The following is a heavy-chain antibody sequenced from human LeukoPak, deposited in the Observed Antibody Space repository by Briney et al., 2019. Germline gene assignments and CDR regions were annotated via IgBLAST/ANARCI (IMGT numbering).Heavy chain of an antibody. J-gene: IGHJ5*02. Sequence: SETLSLTCTVSGGSISSGGYYWSWIRQHPGKGLEWIGYIYYSGSTYYNPSLKSRVTISVDTSKNQFSLKLSSVTAADTAVYYCAREPPHCSGGSCQPPRGLLGPWGQGTLVTVSS. CDR2: IYYSGST. D-gene: IGHD2-15*01. CDR1: GGSISSGGYY. CDR3: AREPPHCSGGSCQPPRGLLGP. V-gene: IGHV4-31*03.